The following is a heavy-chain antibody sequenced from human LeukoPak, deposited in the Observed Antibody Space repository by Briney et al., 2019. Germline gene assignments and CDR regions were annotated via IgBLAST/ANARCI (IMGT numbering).Heavy chain of an antibody. CDR2: ISWNSGSI. CDR1: GFPFGDYA. Sequence: SLRLSCAASGFPFGDYAMHWVRQAPGKGLGGVSGISWNSGSIGYADSVKGRFTISRDNAKNSLYLQMNSLRAEDTALYYCAKDRGYFDRGGHFDYWGQGTLVTVSS. V-gene: IGHV3-9*01. CDR3: AKDRGYFDRGGHFDY. J-gene: IGHJ4*02. D-gene: IGHD3-9*01.